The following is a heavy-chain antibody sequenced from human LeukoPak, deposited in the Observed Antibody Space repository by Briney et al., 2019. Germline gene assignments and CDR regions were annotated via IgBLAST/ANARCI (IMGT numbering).Heavy chain of an antibody. J-gene: IGHJ4*02. CDR3: ARDAELLWFGGHMGGY. Sequence: GASVKVSCKASGYTFTSYGISWVRQAPGQGLEWMGWISAYNGNTNYAQKLQGRVTMTTDTSTSTAYMELRSLRSDDTAVYYCARDAELLWFGGHMGGYWGQGTLVTVSS. V-gene: IGHV1-18*01. CDR2: ISAYNGNT. CDR1: GYTFTSYG. D-gene: IGHD3-10*01.